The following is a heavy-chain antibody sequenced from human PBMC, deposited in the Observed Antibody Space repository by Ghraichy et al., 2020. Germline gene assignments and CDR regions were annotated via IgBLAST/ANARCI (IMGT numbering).Heavy chain of an antibody. Sequence: GGSLRLSCAASGFTFSSYWMSWVRQAPGKGLEWVANIKQDGSEKYYVDSVKGRFTISRDNAKNSLYLQMNSLRAEDTAVYYCAREGIAVAGFRAFDIWGQGTMVTVSS. J-gene: IGHJ3*02. CDR2: IKQDGSEK. V-gene: IGHV3-7*03. CDR3: AREGIAVAGFRAFDI. CDR1: GFTFSSYW. D-gene: IGHD6-19*01.